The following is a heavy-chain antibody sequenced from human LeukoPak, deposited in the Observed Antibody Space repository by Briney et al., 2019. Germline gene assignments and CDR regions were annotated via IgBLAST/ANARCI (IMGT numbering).Heavy chain of an antibody. Sequence: PGGSLRLSCAASGFTFSSYGMHWVRQAPGKGLEWVAFIRYDGSNKYYADSVKGRFTISRDNSKNTLYLQMNSLRAEDTAVYYCAKAGGYSSGLDWFDPWGQGTLVTVSS. CDR1: GFTFSSYG. J-gene: IGHJ5*02. CDR3: AKAGGYSSGLDWFDP. V-gene: IGHV3-30*02. D-gene: IGHD6-19*01. CDR2: IRYDGSNK.